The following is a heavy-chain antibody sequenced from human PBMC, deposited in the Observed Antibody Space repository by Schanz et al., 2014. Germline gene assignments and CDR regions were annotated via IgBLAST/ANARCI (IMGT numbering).Heavy chain of an antibody. V-gene: IGHV3-7*01. J-gene: IGHJ4*02. D-gene: IGHD7-27*01. CDR3: AKYGGELGVSFEY. Sequence: DVQLVESGGGFVQPGGSLRLSCAASGFTFSSYWMSWVRQAPGEGLEWVANIKQDGSEKYYVDSVKGRFTISRDNAKNSLYLQMNSLRPEDTAVYYCAKYGGELGVSFEYWGQGTLVTVSS. CDR1: GFTFSSYW. CDR2: IKQDGSEK.